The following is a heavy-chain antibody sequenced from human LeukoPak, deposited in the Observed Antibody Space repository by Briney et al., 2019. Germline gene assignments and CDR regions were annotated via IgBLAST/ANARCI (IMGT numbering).Heavy chain of an antibody. V-gene: IGHV4-39*07. Sequence: SETLSLTCTVSGGSISSSSYYWGWIRQPPGKGLEWIGSIYYSGSTYYNPSLKSRVTISVDTSKNQFSLKLSSVTAADTAVYYCARRDDFWSGYSPFTNWFDPWGQGTLVTVSS. CDR1: GGSISSSSYY. CDR3: ARRDDFWSGYSPFTNWFDP. J-gene: IGHJ5*02. CDR2: IYYSGST. D-gene: IGHD3-3*01.